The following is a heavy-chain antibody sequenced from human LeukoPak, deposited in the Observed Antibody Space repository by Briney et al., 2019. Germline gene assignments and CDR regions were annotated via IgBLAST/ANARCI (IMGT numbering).Heavy chain of an antibody. Sequence: SETLSLTYTVSGGSISSYYWSWIRQPPGKGLEWIGYIYYSGSTNYNPSLKSRVTISVDTSKNQFSLKLSSVTAADTAVYYCARGPVNIVVVPAAISHAFDYWGQGTLVTVSS. J-gene: IGHJ4*02. CDR1: GGSISSYY. CDR2: IYYSGST. CDR3: ARGPVNIVVVPAAISHAFDY. D-gene: IGHD2-2*02. V-gene: IGHV4-59*08.